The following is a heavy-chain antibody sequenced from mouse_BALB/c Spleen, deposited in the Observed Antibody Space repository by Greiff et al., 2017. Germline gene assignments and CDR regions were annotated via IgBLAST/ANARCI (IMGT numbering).Heavy chain of an antibody. V-gene: IGHV1S127*01. D-gene: IGHD1-1*01. CDR3: ARSGYGKDFDV. Sequence: QVQLQQPGAELVKPGASVKMSCKASGYTFTSYWMHWVKQRPGQGLEWIGTIDPSDSYTSYNQKFKDKATLTADKSSSTAYMQLSSLTSEDSAVYYCARSGYGKDFDVWGAGTTVTVSS. J-gene: IGHJ1*01. CDR1: GYTFTSYW. CDR2: IDPSDSYT.